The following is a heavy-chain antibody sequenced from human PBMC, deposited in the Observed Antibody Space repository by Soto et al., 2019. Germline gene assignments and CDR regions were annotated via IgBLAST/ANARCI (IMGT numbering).Heavy chain of an antibody. CDR2: ISGSGGST. V-gene: IGHV3-23*01. CDR3: AKTQWLVLRGDDWFDP. J-gene: IGHJ5*02. D-gene: IGHD6-19*01. CDR1: GFTFSSYA. Sequence: EVQLLESGGGLVQPGGSLRLSCAASGFTFSSYAMSWVRQAPGKGLEWVSAISGSGGSTYYADSVKGRFTISRDNSKNTLYLQMNSLRDEDTAVYYCAKTQWLVLRGDDWFDPWGQGTLVTVSS.